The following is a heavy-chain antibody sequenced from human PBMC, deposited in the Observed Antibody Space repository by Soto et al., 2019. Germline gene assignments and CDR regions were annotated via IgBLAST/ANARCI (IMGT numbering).Heavy chain of an antibody. CDR2: IHYSGST. CDR3: ERKFKAVAAAMAY. Sequence: PSETLSLTCRVSGDSISDTIYYWGWIRQAPGKGLEWIGSIHYSGSTQFHPSLKTRVTISVDTSKNEFSLRLRSVTAADTAVYYRERKFKAVAAAMAYWGQGIPVTVSS. CDR1: GDSISDTIYY. V-gene: IGHV4-39*01. J-gene: IGHJ4*02. D-gene: IGHD6-19*01.